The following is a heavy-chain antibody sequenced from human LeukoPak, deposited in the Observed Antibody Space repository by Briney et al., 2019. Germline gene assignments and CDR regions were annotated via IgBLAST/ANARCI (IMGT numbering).Heavy chain of an antibody. CDR3: ARGKYYDFWSGSEGGFDY. Sequence: SETLSLTCTVSGGSISSYYWSWIRQPPGKGLEWIGYIYYSGSTNYNPSLKSRVTISVDTSKNQFSLKLSSVTAADTAVYCCARGKYYDFWSGSEGGFDYWGQGTLVTVSS. J-gene: IGHJ4*02. CDR2: IYYSGST. CDR1: GGSISSYY. V-gene: IGHV4-59*01. D-gene: IGHD3-3*01.